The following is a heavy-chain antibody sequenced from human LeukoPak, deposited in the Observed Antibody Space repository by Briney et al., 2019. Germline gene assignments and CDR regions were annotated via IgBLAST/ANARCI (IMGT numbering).Heavy chain of an antibody. Sequence: ASVKVSCKASGYTFTGYYMHWVRQAPGQGLEWMGWINPNSGGTNYAQKFQGRVTMTRDTSISTAYMELSRLRSDDTAVYYCARDDCTNGVCYTVQDYWGQGTLVTVSS. D-gene: IGHD2-8*01. V-gene: IGHV1-2*02. CDR3: ARDDCTNGVCYTVQDY. J-gene: IGHJ4*02. CDR2: INPNSGGT. CDR1: GYTFTGYY.